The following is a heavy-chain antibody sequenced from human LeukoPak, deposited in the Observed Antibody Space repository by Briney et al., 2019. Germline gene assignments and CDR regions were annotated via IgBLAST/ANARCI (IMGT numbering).Heavy chain of an antibody. J-gene: IGHJ4*02. CDR1: GESFSGYY. CDR3: ARDGRDTSALYNPLRFDY. CDR2: INHRGST. V-gene: IGHV4-34*01. Sequence: SETLSLTCAVYGESFSGYYWSCIRQPPGKGLEWIGEINHRGSTNYNPSLKSRVTISVDTSKNQFSLKLTSVTAADTAVYYCARDGRDTSALYNPLRFDYWGQGTLVTVSS. D-gene: IGHD1-1*01.